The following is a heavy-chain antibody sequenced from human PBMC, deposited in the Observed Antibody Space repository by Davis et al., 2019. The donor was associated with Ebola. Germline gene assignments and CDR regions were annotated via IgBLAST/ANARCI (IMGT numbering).Heavy chain of an antibody. CDR2: VYHSGST. CDR3: SAYVRAGGYNFYMDV. Sequence: PSETLSPTFTVPGGSISSYYWSWIRQPPGKGLEWIGYVYHSGSTNYNPSLKSRVTMSVDTANNEFSLELRSVTAADTAIYYCSAYVRAGGYNFYMDVWGKGTTVTVSS. V-gene: IGHV4-59*01. CDR1: GGSISSYY. J-gene: IGHJ6*03. D-gene: IGHD1-26*01.